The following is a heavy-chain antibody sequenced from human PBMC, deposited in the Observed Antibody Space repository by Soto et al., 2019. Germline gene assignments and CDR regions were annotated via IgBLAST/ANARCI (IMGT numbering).Heavy chain of an antibody. CDR3: ARVTEPFTPATAVGTRAPIDWFDP. D-gene: IGHD6-13*01. CDR1: WFIFVDQS. V-gene: IGHV3-21*01. CDR2: ISSSVAFI. Sequence: GGSLRLSFASSWFIFVDQSMTWVRQAPWKGLECVASISSSVAFIYYGDSVEGRFTISRDNDKNLMFLEMKSLRAEDTAVYFCARVTEPFTPATAVGTRAPIDWFDPWGQGTLVTVSS. J-gene: IGHJ5*02.